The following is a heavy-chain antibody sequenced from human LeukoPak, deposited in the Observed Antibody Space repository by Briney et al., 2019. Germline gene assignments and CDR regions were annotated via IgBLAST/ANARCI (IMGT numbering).Heavy chain of an antibody. D-gene: IGHD5-18*01. Sequence: ASVKVSCKASGYTFTGYYMHWVRQAPGQGLEWMGRINPNSGGTNYAQKFQGRVTMTRGTSISTAYMELSRLRSDDTAVYYCATVDTAMWRYFDYWGQGTLVTVSS. V-gene: IGHV1-2*06. CDR3: ATVDTAMWRYFDY. J-gene: IGHJ4*02. CDR1: GYTFTGYY. CDR2: INPNSGGT.